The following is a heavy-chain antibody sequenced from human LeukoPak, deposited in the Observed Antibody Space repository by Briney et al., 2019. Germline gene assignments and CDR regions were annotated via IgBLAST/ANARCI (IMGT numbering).Heavy chain of an antibody. J-gene: IGHJ4*02. CDR1: GLTVSSNY. Sequence: GGSLRLSCAAPGLTVSSNYMSWVRQAPGKGLEWVSVTYSGGSTYYADSVKGRFTISRDNSKNTLYLQMNSLRVEDTAVYYCARAGRDGYNYADYWGQGTLVTVSS. CDR2: TYSGGST. CDR3: ARAGRDGYNYADY. D-gene: IGHD5-24*01. V-gene: IGHV3-53*01.